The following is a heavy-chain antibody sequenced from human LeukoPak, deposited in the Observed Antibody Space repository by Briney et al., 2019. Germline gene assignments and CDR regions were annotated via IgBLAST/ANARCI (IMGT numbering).Heavy chain of an antibody. V-gene: IGHV4-59*01. J-gene: IGHJ5*02. CDR3: AREPGFDSSGYLNWFDP. CDR2: ISYSGST. D-gene: IGHD3-22*01. Sequence: SETLSLTCTVSGGSISSYYWSWIRQPPGKGLEWIACISYSGSTKYNPSLKSRVTISVHTSKNQLSLKLSSVTAADTAVYYCAREPGFDSSGYLNWFDPWGQGTLVTVSS. CDR1: GGSISSYY.